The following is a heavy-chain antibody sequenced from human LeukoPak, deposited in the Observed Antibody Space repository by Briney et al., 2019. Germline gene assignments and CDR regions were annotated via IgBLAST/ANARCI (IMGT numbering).Heavy chain of an antibody. CDR1: GGSFSGYY. V-gene: IGHV4-34*01. CDR2: INHSGST. Sequence: SETLSLTCAVSGGSFSGYYWSWIRQPPGKGLEWMGEINHSGSTNYNPSLKSRVTISVDTSKNQFSLKLSSVTAADTAVYYCASSRGYSYGAAGDYFDYWGQGTLVTVSS. CDR3: ASSRGYSYGAAGDYFDY. J-gene: IGHJ4*02. D-gene: IGHD5-18*01.